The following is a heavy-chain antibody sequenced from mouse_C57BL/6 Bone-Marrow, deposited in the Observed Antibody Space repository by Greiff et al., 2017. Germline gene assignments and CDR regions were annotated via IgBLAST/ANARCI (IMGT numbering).Heavy chain of an antibody. D-gene: IGHD4-1*02. CDR1: GFTFSDYG. Sequence: EVQGVESGGGLVQPGGSLKLSCAASGFTFSDYGMAWVRQAPRKGPEWVAFISNLAYSIYYADTVTGRFTISRENAKNTRYLEMRSLRSEDTAMYYVARCRSTGSDWYVYVWGTGTTVTVSS. V-gene: IGHV5-15*01. J-gene: IGHJ1*03. CDR3: ARCRSTGSDWYVYV. CDR2: ISNLAYSI.